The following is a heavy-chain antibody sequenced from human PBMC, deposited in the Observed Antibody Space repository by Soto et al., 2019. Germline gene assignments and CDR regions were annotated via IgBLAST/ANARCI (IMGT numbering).Heavy chain of an antibody. V-gene: IGHV3-30*04. CDR2: ITFDGKDK. CDR3: TRGPLAAHDVY. Sequence: QVQLVESGGGGVQPGRSLRLSCAASGFTFRNYAMHWVRQAPGKGVEGVAGITFDGKDKYYADTVKGRFTISRHTPTNTPYLQMNILRIDVTALYFSTRGPLAAHDVYWRPRPLVTVSS. CDR1: GFTFRNYA. D-gene: IGHD6-25*01. J-gene: IGHJ4*02.